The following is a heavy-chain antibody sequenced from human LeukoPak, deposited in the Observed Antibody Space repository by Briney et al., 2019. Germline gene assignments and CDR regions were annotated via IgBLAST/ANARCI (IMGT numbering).Heavy chain of an antibody. CDR1: GFTFINAW. J-gene: IGHJ4*02. CDR3: TSGVGTLDY. Sequence: GGSLRLSCAASGFTFINAWMTWVRQAPGKGLEWVGRIQSTTNGGTPDYTTPVKGRFTISRDDSKNTLYLQMNSLKTEDTAVYYCTSGVGTLDYWGQGALVTVSS. CDR2: IQSTTNGGTP. V-gene: IGHV3-15*01. D-gene: IGHD1-14*01.